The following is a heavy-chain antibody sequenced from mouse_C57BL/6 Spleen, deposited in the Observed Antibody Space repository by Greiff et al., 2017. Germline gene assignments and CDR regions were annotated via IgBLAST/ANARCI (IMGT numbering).Heavy chain of an antibody. CDR2: IDPSDSET. Sequence: VQLQQPGAELVRPGSSVKLSCKASGYTFTSYWMHWVKQRPIQGLEWIGNIDPSDSETHYNQKFKDKATLTVDKSSSTAYMQLSSLTSEDSAVYYCARRSSHGAMDYWGQGTSVTVSS. CDR3: ARRSSHGAMDY. D-gene: IGHD1-1*01. CDR1: GYTFTSYW. V-gene: IGHV1-52*01. J-gene: IGHJ4*01.